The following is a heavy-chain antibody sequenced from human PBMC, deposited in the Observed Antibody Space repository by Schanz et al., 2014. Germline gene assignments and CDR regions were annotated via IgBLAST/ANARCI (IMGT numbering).Heavy chain of an antibody. Sequence: EVQLLESGGALVQPGGSLRLSCSASGFTFSTYAMSWVRQAPGKGLEWVSAINGNGGITYYADSVKGRFTISRDNTKNSLYLQMNSLRAEDTGVYYCAKDQGSYGSGSYSYFDYWGQGTLATVSS. J-gene: IGHJ4*02. CDR3: AKDQGSYGSGSYSYFDY. CDR1: GFTFSTYA. D-gene: IGHD3-10*01. CDR2: INGNGGIT. V-gene: IGHV3-23*01.